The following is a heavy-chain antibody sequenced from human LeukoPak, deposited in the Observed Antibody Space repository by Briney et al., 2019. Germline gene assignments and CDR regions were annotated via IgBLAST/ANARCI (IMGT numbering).Heavy chain of an antibody. D-gene: IGHD3-10*01. V-gene: IGHV4-39*01. CDR2: INHSGST. Sequence: PSETLSLTCTVSGGSISSSSYYWSWIRQPPGKGLEWIGEINHSGSTNYNPSLKSRVTISVDTSKNQFSLKLSSVTAADTAVYYCARHRTYYYGSGSYYNPYYFDYWGQGTLVTVSS. CDR3: ARHRTYYYGSGSYYNPYYFDY. CDR1: GGSISSSSYY. J-gene: IGHJ4*02.